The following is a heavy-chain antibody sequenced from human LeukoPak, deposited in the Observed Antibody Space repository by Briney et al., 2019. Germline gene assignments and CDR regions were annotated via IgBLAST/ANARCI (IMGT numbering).Heavy chain of an antibody. D-gene: IGHD3-10*01. V-gene: IGHV3-23*01. CDR2: ISGSGSST. CDR1: RCTFSSYD. CDR3: AKDPTFYNY. J-gene: IGHJ4*02. Sequence: GGSLRLSCAASRCTFSSYDMSWVRQAPGKGLEWVSGISGSGSSTYYADSVKGRFTISRDNSKSTLYLQMNSLRAEDTAVYHCAKDPTFYNYWGQGTLVTVSS.